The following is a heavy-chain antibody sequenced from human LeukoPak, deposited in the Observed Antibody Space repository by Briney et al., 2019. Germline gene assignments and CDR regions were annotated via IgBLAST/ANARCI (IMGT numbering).Heavy chain of an antibody. J-gene: IGHJ4*02. CDR1: GGSLSSYY. CDR3: ARGGTIFGVVNGFDY. Sequence: PSETLSLTCTVSGGSLSSYYWSCIRQPPGKGLEWIGYIYYSGSTNYNPSLKSRVTISVDTYKNQFSLKLSSVTAADTAVYYCARGGTIFGVVNGFDYWGQGTLVTVSS. CDR2: IYYSGST. V-gene: IGHV4-59*01. D-gene: IGHD3-3*01.